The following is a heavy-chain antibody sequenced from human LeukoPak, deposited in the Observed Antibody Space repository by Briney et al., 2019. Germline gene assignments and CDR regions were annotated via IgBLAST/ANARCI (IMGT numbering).Heavy chain of an antibody. Sequence: GGSLRLSCAASGFTFSDYYMSWLRPAPGKGLEWVSYISSSGSTIYYADSVKGRFTISRDNAKNSLYLQMNSLRAEDTAVYYCARTSSGGSCYLDYWGQGPLVTVSS. J-gene: IGHJ4*02. V-gene: IGHV3-11*04. CDR1: GFTFSDYY. CDR3: ARTSSGGSCYLDY. D-gene: IGHD2-15*01. CDR2: ISSSGSTI.